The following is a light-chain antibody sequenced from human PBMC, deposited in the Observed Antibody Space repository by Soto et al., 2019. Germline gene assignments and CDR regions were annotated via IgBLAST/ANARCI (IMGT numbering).Light chain of an antibody. CDR1: SSNIGSKT. CDR3: VAWDDSLNGYV. V-gene: IGLV1-44*01. CDR2: SNN. J-gene: IGLJ1*01. Sequence: QSVLTQPPSASGTPGQRVTISCSGSSSNIGSKTVNWYQQLPGTAPKLLIYSNNQRPSGVPDRFSGSKSGTSASLAISGLQSEDEADYYCVAWDDSLNGYVFGTGTKLTVL.